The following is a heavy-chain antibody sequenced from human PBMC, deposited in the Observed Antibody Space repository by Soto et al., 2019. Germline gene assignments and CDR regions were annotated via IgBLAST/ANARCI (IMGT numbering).Heavy chain of an antibody. CDR1: GGSISSYY. V-gene: IGHV4-59*08. D-gene: IGHD5-12*01. Sequence: ASETLSLTCTVSGGSISSYYWSWIRQPPGKGLEWIGYIYYSGSTNYNPSLKSRVTISVDTSKNQFSLKLSSVTAADTAVYYCAVRNGYDMGVFDYWGQGTLVTVSS. J-gene: IGHJ4*02. CDR2: IYYSGST. CDR3: AVRNGYDMGVFDY.